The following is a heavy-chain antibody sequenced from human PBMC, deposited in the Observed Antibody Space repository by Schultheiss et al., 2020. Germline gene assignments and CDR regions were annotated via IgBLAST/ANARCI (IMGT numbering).Heavy chain of an antibody. Sequence: SETLSLTCTVSGGSISSYYWSWIRQPPGKGLEWIGNSYYSGSTYYNPSLKSRVTISVDTSKNQFSLKLSSVTAADTAVYYCARGHYYDSSGYYPSYWYFDLWGRGTLVTVSS. D-gene: IGHD3-22*01. CDR2: SYYSGST. CDR1: GGSISSYY. CDR3: ARGHYYDSSGYYPSYWYFDL. V-gene: IGHV4-59*12. J-gene: IGHJ2*01.